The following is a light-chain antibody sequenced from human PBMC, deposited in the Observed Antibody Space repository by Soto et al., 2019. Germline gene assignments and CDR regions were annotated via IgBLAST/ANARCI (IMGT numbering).Light chain of an antibody. CDR1: QSVSTNF. CDR3: QQYGRTSWT. J-gene: IGKJ1*01. CDR2: GAS. Sequence: ELVLTQSPGTLSLSPGEGATLSCRASQSVSTNFFAWYQQKPGQAPRLLIYGASTRATGIPDRFSGSGSGTDFTLTISRLEPEDFAVYYCQQYGRTSWTFGQGTKV. V-gene: IGKV3-20*01.